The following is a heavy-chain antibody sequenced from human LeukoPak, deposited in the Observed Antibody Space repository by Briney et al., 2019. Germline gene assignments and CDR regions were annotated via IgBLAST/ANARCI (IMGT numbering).Heavy chain of an antibody. CDR2: INPRTGVP. Sequence: GASVKVSCKASGYTFTGYYMHWVRQAPGQGLEWMGWINPRTGVPDLAQKFRGRVTLTRDTSITTAYMEVSSLRSDDTAMYYCARDQGQWLTRFGIDHWGQGTLVSVSS. D-gene: IGHD6-19*01. V-gene: IGHV1-2*02. CDR3: ARDQGQWLTRFGIDH. J-gene: IGHJ4*02. CDR1: GYTFTGYY.